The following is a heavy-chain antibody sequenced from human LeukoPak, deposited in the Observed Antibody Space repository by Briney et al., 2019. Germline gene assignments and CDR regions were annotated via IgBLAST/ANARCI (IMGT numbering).Heavy chain of an antibody. CDR2: ISSSGSTI. CDR1: GFTFSSYE. J-gene: IGHJ4*02. CDR3: ASRTGSSPGGY. D-gene: IGHD6-6*01. Sequence: VGSLRLSCAASGFTFSSYEMNWVRQAPGKGLEWVSYISSSGSTIYYADSVKGRFTISRDNAKNSLYLQMNSLRAEDTAVYYCASRTGSSPGGYWGQGTLVTVSS. V-gene: IGHV3-48*03.